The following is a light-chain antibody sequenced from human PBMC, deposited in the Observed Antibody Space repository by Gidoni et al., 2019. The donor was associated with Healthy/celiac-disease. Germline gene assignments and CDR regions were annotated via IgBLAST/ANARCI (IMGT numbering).Light chain of an antibody. CDR3: QQSYSTPRT. J-gene: IGKJ1*01. CDR2: AAS. Sequence: DIQMTQSPSSLSASVGSRVTITCRVSQSISSYLNWYQQKPGKAPKLLIYAASSLQSGVPSRFSGSGSGTDFTLTISSLQPEDFATYYCQQSYSTPRTFGQGTKVEIK. CDR1: QSISSY. V-gene: IGKV1-39*01.